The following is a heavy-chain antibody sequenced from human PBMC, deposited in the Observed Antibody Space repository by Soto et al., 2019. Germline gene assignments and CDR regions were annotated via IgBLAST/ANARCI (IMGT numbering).Heavy chain of an antibody. Sequence: GGSLTLSCAASGFTFSSYAMHWVRQAPGKGLEWVAVISYDGSNKYYADSVKGRFTISRDNSKNTLYLQMNSLRAEDTAVYYCARISNGYSSGWPFDYWGQGTLVTVSS. CDR3: ARISNGYSSGWPFDY. CDR2: ISYDGSNK. J-gene: IGHJ4*02. D-gene: IGHD6-19*01. V-gene: IGHV3-30-3*01. CDR1: GFTFSSYA.